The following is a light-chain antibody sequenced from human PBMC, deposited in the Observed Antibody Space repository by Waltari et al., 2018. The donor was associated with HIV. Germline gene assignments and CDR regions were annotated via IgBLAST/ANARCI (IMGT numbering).Light chain of an antibody. CDR2: TLF. CDR1: PSLLDSDDGNIY. V-gene: IGKV2-40*01. Sequence: IVLTWPPLSLVVPPGAPASIPCRSSPSLLDSDDGNIYLDWYLQKPGQSPQLLIYTLFYRASGVPDRFSGSGSGTDFTLKISRVEAEDVGVYYCMQRMELITFGQGTRLEIK. J-gene: IGKJ5*01. CDR3: MQRMELIT.